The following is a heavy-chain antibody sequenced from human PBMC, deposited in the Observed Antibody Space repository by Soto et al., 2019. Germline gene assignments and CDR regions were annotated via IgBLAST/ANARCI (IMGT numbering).Heavy chain of an antibody. CDR3: ARDPRVAMARDAFDI. V-gene: IGHV1-18*01. D-gene: IGHD2-2*01. Sequence: ASVKVSCKASGYTFTSYGISWVRQAPGQGLEWMGWISAYNGNTNYAQKLQGRVTMTTDTSTSTDYMELRSLSSDDTAVYYCARDPRVAMARDAFDIWGQGTMVTVSS. CDR1: GYTFTSYG. CDR2: ISAYNGNT. J-gene: IGHJ3*02.